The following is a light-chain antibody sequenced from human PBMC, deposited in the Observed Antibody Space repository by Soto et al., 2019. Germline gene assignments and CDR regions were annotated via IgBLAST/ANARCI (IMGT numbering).Light chain of an antibody. CDR1: SSNIESNY. Sequence: QSVLTQPPSVSAAPGQGVTISCSGNSSNIESNYVAWYRQLPGTAPTLLIYDDNKRPSGIPDRLSGSKSGASATLGITGLQTEDEADYYCETWDSSLSAVVFGGGTKLTVL. V-gene: IGLV1-51*01. J-gene: IGLJ2*01. CDR2: DDN. CDR3: ETWDSSLSAVV.